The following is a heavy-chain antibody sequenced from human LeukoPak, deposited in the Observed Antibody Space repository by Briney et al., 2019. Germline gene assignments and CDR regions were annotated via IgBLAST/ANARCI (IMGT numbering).Heavy chain of an antibody. V-gene: IGHV1-2*02. D-gene: IGHD1-1*01. CDR2: INPNSGGT. CDR3: ARGWNDGNWFDP. CDR1: GYTFTGYY. J-gene: IGHJ5*02. Sequence: ASVKVSCKASGYTFTGYYMHWVRQAPGQGLEWMGWINPNSGGTNYAQKFQGRVTMTRDTPISTAYMELSRLRSDDTAVYYCARGWNDGNWFDPWGQGTLVTVSS.